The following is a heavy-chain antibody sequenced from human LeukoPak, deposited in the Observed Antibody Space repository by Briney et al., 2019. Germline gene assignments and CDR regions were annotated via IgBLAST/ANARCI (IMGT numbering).Heavy chain of an antibody. D-gene: IGHD4/OR15-4a*01. CDR2: IYNDANT. Sequence: PGGSLRLSCAASGFTVSSNYMSWVRQAPGKGLEWVSTIYNDANTYYADSVKGRFTISRDNSKNTLYLQMNSLRAEDTAVYYCARDGSANAFDYWGQGTLVTVSS. V-gene: IGHV3-53*01. CDR1: GFTVSSNY. J-gene: IGHJ4*01. CDR3: ARDGSANAFDY.